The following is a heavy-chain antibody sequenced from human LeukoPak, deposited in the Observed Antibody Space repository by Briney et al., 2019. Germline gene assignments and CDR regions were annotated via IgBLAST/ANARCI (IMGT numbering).Heavy chain of an antibody. CDR3: AREPTIPYFDY. CDR1: VFTFSTYE. J-gene: IGHJ4*02. D-gene: IGHD4/OR15-4a*01. V-gene: IGHV3-48*03. CDR2: ISSSGTVI. Sequence: GGSLRLSCAASVFTFSTYEMNWVRQAPGKGLEWVSYISSSGTVIYYADSVKGRFTISRDNAKKSLYLQMNSLRAEDTAVYYCAREPTIPYFDYWGQGTLVTVPS.